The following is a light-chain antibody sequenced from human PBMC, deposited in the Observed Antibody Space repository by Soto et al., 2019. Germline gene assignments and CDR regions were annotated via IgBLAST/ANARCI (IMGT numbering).Light chain of an antibody. CDR2: DAS. V-gene: IGKV3-11*01. J-gene: IGKJ5*01. CDR3: QQRADWPIT. CDR1: QTVSITY. Sequence: EIVLTQSPATLSLSPGESATLSCRASQTVSITYLTWYQQKPGQAPRLLIYDASNRATGIPARFSGSGSGTDFTLTISSLEPDDFAVYYCQQRADWPITFGQGTRLEIK.